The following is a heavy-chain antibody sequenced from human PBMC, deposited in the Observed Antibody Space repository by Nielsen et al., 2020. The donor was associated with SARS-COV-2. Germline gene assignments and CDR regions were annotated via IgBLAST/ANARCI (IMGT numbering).Heavy chain of an antibody. Sequence: SLKISCAASGFTFSSYWMSWVRQAPGKGLEWVSGISWNSGSIGYADSVKGRFTISRDNAKNSLYLQMNSLRAEDTALYYCAKDQYYGSSGYYGYWGQGTLVTVSS. J-gene: IGHJ4*02. CDR1: GFTFSSYW. V-gene: IGHV3-9*01. D-gene: IGHD3-22*01. CDR2: ISWNSGSI. CDR3: AKDQYYGSSGYYGY.